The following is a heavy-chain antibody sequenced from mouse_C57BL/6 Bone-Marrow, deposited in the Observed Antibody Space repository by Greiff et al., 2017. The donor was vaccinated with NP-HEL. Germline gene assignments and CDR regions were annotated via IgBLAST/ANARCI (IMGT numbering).Heavy chain of an antibody. J-gene: IGHJ3*01. V-gene: IGHV1-26*01. CDR1: GYTFTDYY. CDR3: ARSDYSNYCFAY. D-gene: IGHD2-5*01. CDR2: INPNNGGT. Sequence: EVQLQQSGPELVKPGASVKISCKASGYTFTDYYMNWVKQSHGKSLEWIGDINPNNGGTSYNQKFKGKATLTVDKSSSTAYMELRSLTSEDSAVYYCARSDYSNYCFAYWGQGTLVTVSA.